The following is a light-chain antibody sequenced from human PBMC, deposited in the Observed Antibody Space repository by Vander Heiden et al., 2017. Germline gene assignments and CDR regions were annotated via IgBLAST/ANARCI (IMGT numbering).Light chain of an antibody. J-gene: IGLJ3*02. CDR3: QSADSSGTWV. V-gene: IGLV3-25*03. CDR1: ALPKQY. Sequence: SYELTHPPSVSVSPGQTARITCSGAALPKQYAYWYQQKPGQAPVLVIYKDSERPSGIPERFSGSSSGTTVTLTISGVQAEDEADYYCQSADSSGTWVFGGGTKLTVL. CDR2: KDS.